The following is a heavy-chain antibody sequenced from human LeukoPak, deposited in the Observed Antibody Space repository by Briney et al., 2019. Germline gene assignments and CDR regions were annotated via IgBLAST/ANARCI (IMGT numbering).Heavy chain of an antibody. D-gene: IGHD3-22*01. Sequence: PSETLSLTCTVSGGSICSGGYYWSWIRQHPGKGLEWIGYIYYSGSTYYNPSLKSRVTISVDTSKNQFSLKLSSVTAADTAVYYCARVYYDSSGCFDYWGQGTLVTVSS. V-gene: IGHV4-31*03. CDR3: ARVYYDSSGCFDY. CDR1: GGSICSGGYY. CDR2: IYYSGST. J-gene: IGHJ4*02.